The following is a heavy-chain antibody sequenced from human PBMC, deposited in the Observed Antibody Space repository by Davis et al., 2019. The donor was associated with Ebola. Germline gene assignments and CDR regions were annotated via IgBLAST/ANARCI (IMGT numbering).Heavy chain of an antibody. Sequence: GESLKISCTASGYSFTSSWIGWVRQLPGKGLDWMGIIYHGDSDTRYSPSFEGQVTISADKSISTAYLQESSLKDSDTDMYYCARHDKTYYYDSSDYPEYWSQGKVVTVT. CDR2: IYHGDSDT. J-gene: IGHJ4*02. CDR1: GYSFTSSW. D-gene: IGHD3-22*01. V-gene: IGHV5-51*01. CDR3: ARHDKTYYYDSSDYPEY.